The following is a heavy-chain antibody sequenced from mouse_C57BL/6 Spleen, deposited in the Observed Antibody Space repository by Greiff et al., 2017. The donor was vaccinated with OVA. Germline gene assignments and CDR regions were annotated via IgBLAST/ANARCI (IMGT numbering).Heavy chain of an antibody. V-gene: IGHV1-69*01. Sequence: QVQLQQPGAELVMPGASVKLSCKASGYTFTSYWMHWVKQRPGPGLAWIGEIDPSDSYTNYNQKFKGKSTLTVDKSSSTAYMQLSSLTSEYSAVYYCARSGTTVVEGYFDVWGTGTTVTVSS. CDR3: ARSGTTVVEGYFDV. D-gene: IGHD1-1*01. J-gene: IGHJ1*03. CDR2: IDPSDSYT. CDR1: GYTFTSYW.